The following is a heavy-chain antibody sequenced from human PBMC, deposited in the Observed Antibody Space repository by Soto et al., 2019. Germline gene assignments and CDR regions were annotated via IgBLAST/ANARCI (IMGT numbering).Heavy chain of an antibody. CDR1: GGSFSGYY. D-gene: IGHD4-17*01. V-gene: IGHV4-34*01. J-gene: IGHJ4*02. Sequence: SETLSLTCAVYGGSFSGYYWSCIRQPPWKGLEWIGEINPSGSSNYNPSLKSRVTISVDTAKNQFSLKLSSVTAADTAVYYCARRAYGDYEYYWGQGTMVTVAS. CDR2: INPSGSS. CDR3: ARRAYGDYEYY.